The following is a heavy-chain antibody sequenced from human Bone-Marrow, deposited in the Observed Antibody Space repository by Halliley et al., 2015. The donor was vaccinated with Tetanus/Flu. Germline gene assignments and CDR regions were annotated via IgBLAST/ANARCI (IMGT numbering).Heavy chain of an antibody. Sequence: WVGSVFYSGNTYYTPSLKSRLTMSVDTPKNQISLGLSSVAAADTAVYYCAKQRGRVVIADYWGQGTLVTVSS. CDR3: AKQRGRVVIADY. CDR2: VFYSGNT. V-gene: IGHV4-39*01. D-gene: IGHD3-3*01. J-gene: IGHJ4*02.